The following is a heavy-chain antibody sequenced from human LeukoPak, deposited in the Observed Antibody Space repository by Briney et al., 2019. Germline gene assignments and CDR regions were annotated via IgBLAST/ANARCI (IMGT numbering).Heavy chain of an antibody. J-gene: IGHJ4*02. CDR3: AKDPDSSGWYSGFDY. CDR1: GFTFSTYS. Sequence: GGSLRLSCAASGFTFSTYSMNWVRQAPGKGLEWVSSISSSSRYIYYADSVKGRFTISRDNSKNTLYLQMNSLRAEETAVYYCAKDPDSSGWYSGFDYWGQGTLVTVSS. V-gene: IGHV3-21*01. D-gene: IGHD6-19*01. CDR2: ISSSSRYI.